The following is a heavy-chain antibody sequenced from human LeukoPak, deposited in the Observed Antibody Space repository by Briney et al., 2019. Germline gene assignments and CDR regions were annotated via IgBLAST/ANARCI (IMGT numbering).Heavy chain of an antibody. D-gene: IGHD1-26*01. CDR3: ARRVVGTTGYYFDY. V-gene: IGHV5-51*01. CDR1: GYSFTSYW. J-gene: IGHJ4*02. Sequence: GESLKISCEGFGYSFTSYWIGWGRQMPGKGLDLMGIIDPGDSDTRYSPSFQGQVTISVEKSISTAYLQWSSLKASDTAMYYCARRVVGTTGYYFDYWGQGTLVTVSS. CDR2: IDPGDSDT.